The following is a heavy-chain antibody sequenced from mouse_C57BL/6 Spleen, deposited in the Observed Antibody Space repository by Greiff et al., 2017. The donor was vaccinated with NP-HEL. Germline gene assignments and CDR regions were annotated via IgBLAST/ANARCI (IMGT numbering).Heavy chain of an antibody. Sequence: QVQLQQSGAELVRPGASVTLSCKASGYTFTDYEMHWVKQTPVHGLEWIGAIDPETGGTAYNQKFKGKAILTADKSSSTAYMELRSLTSEDSAVYYCTRVSTGSLPYWYFDVWGTGTTVTVSS. J-gene: IGHJ1*03. D-gene: IGHD4-1*02. CDR2: IDPETGGT. V-gene: IGHV1-15*01. CDR3: TRVSTGSLPYWYFDV. CDR1: GYTFTDYE.